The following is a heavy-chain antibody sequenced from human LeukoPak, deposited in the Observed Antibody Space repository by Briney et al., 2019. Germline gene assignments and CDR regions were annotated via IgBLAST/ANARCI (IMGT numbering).Heavy chain of an antibody. Sequence: PGGSLRLSCVASGFSFDDYGMMWVRQAPGEGLEWVSGINWNGDSTAYADSVKGRFTISRDNAKNSLYLQMDSLRGEDTAWYYCARDNGSGRGTSGAYWGQGILVTVSS. D-gene: IGHD3-10*01. CDR3: ARDNGSGRGTSGAY. V-gene: IGHV3-20*04. J-gene: IGHJ4*02. CDR2: INWNGDST. CDR1: GFSFDDYG.